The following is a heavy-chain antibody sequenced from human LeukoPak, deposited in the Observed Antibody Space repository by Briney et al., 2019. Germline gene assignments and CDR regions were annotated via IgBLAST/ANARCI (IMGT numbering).Heavy chain of an antibody. CDR1: GFTFDDYA. J-gene: IGHJ5*02. D-gene: IGHD3-3*01. V-gene: IGHV3-9*01. CDR2: ISWNSGSI. CDR3: AATYYDFWSGYSGPNWFDP. Sequence: GGSLRLSCAASGFTFDDYAMHWVRQAPGKGLEWVSGISWNSGSIGYADSVKGRFTISRDNAKNSLYLQMNSLRAEDTASYYCAATYYDFWSGYSGPNWFDPWGQGTLVTVSS.